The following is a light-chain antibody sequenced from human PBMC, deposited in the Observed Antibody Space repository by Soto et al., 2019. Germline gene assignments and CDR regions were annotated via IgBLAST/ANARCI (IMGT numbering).Light chain of an antibody. CDR1: QDISSW. J-gene: IGKJ4*01. CDR2: AAS. V-gene: IGKV1D-12*01. CDR3: QQANSFPLT. Sequence: DIQMTQSPSSVSASVGDRVTITCRASQDISSWLAWYQHKPGKAPSLLIYAASSLQSGVPSRFRGSGSGTDFALTIAGLESEDFATYYCQQANSFPLTFGGGIKVEIK.